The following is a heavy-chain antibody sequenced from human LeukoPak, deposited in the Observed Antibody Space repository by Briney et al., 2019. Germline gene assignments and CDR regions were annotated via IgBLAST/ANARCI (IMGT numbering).Heavy chain of an antibody. J-gene: IGHJ4*02. Sequence: ASVTVSCKATGGTFSSYAISWVRQAPGQGLEWMGMIYPRDGSTSYAQKFQGRVTVTRDTSTSTVHMELSGLRSEDTAVYYCARAPRNWGFDYWGQGTLVTVSS. D-gene: IGHD7-27*01. CDR1: GGTFSSYA. V-gene: IGHV1-46*01. CDR2: IYPRDGST. CDR3: ARAPRNWGFDY.